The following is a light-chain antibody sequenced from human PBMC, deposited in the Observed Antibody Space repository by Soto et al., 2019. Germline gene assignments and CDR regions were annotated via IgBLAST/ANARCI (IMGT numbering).Light chain of an antibody. CDR3: APWHDSLNDSYV. CDR1: STNIGRYT. Sequence: QSVLTQPRSASGARGQRVSISCSGSSTNIGRYTVKWYQKVSGMARKLLIYSNNQRPSGDSDGFSGSKSGTSESVACTALKSEDKADYYCAPWHDSLNDSYVLRTGTKVTVL. J-gene: IGLJ1*01. V-gene: IGLV1-44*01. CDR2: SNN.